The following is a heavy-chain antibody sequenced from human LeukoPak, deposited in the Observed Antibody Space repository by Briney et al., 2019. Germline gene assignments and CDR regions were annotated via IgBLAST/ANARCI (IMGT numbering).Heavy chain of an antibody. J-gene: IGHJ4*02. D-gene: IGHD3-10*01. CDR3: AGMVRGVISMAFDY. CDR1: GGSISSGGYS. CDR2: IYHSGST. Sequence: SQTLSLTCAVSGGSISSGGYSWSWIRQPPGKGLEWIGYIYHSGSTYYDPSLKSRVTISVDRSKNQFPLKLSSVTAADTAVYYCAGMVRGVISMAFDYWGQGTLVTVSS. V-gene: IGHV4-30-2*01.